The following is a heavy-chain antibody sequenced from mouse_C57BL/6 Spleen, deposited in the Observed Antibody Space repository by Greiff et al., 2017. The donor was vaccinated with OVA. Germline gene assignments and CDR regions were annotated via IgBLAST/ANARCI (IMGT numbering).Heavy chain of an antibody. CDR3: ARNYGSSVDY. D-gene: IGHD1-1*01. J-gene: IGHJ2*01. CDR1: GYTFTSYW. V-gene: IGHV1-52*01. CDR2: IDPSDSET. Sequence: QVQLKQPGAELVRPGSSVKLSCKASGYTFTSYWMHWVKQRPIQGLEWIGNIDPSDSETHYNQKFKDKATLTVDKSSSTAYMQLISLTSEDSAVYYCARNYGSSVDYWGQGTTLTVSS.